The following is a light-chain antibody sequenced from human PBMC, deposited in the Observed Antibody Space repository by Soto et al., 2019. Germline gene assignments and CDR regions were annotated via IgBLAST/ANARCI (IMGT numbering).Light chain of an antibody. V-gene: IGKV3-20*01. CDR3: QQYGNSPWT. CDR1: QSVGSSY. CDR2: GAS. Sequence: EIVLTQSPGTLSLSPGERATLSCRASQSVGSSYLAWYLQKPGQAPRLLLYGASDRATGIPDRFSGSGSGTDFTLIISRLEPEDFAVYYCQQYGNSPWTFGQGTKVEIK. J-gene: IGKJ1*01.